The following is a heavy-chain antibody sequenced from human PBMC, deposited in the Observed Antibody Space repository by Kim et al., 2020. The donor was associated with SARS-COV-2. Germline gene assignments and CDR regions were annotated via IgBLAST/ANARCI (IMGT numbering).Heavy chain of an antibody. V-gene: IGHV3-30*18. CDR1: GFTFSSYG. CDR2: ISYDGSSK. D-gene: IGHD3-3*01. J-gene: IGHJ6*02. Sequence: GSLRLSCAASGFTFSSYGMHWVRQAPGKGLEWVAVISYDGSSKYYADSVKGRFTISRDNSKNTLYLQMNSLRAEDTAVYYCAKAGGDFWSGYEIYYYGMDVWGQGTTVTVSS. CDR3: AKAGGDFWSGYEIYYYGMDV.